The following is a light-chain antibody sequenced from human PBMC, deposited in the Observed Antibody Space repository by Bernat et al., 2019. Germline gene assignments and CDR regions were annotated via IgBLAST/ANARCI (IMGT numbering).Light chain of an antibody. CDR3: QHYGSSPLFT. V-gene: IGKV3-20*01. Sequence: DIVLTQSPDTLSLSPGERATLSCRASQSVSSSYLAWYQQKPGQAPRLLIYGVSSRATGIPDRFSGSGSGTDFTLTISRLEPEDFAVYYCQHYGSSPLFTFGPGTKVAIK. CDR1: QSVSSSY. CDR2: GVS. J-gene: IGKJ3*01.